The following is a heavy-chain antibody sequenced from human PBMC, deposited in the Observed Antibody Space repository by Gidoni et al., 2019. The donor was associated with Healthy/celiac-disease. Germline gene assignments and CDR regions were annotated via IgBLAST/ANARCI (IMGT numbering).Heavy chain of an antibody. CDR3: ARGRRQSFDY. J-gene: IGHJ4*02. Sequence: QVQLQQWGAGLLTPSEHLSLTCAVYGGSFSGDYWIWTRPTPGKGLEWIGEINHSGSTNYNPSLKSRVTISVDTSKNQFSLKLSSVTAADTAVYYCARGRRQSFDYWGQGTLVTVSS. CDR2: INHSGST. V-gene: IGHV4-34*01. CDR1: GGSFSGDY.